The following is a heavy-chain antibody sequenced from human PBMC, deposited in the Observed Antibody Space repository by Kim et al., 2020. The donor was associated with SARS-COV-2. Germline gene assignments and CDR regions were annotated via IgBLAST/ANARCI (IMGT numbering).Heavy chain of an antibody. Sequence: GGSLRLSCAASGFTFDDYAMHWVRQAPGKGLEWVSGISWNSGSIGYADSVKGRFTISRDNAKNSLYLQMNSLRAEDTALYYCAKDIRYDYVWGSYRSQHYYYYGMDVWGQGTTVTVSS. J-gene: IGHJ6*02. CDR2: ISWNSGSI. V-gene: IGHV3-9*01. CDR1: GFTFDDYA. CDR3: AKDIRYDYVWGSYRSQHYYYYGMDV. D-gene: IGHD3-16*02.